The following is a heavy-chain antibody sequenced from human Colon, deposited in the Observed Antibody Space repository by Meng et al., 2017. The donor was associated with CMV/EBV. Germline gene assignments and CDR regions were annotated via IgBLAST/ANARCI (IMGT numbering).Heavy chain of an antibody. D-gene: IGHD2-8*02. J-gene: IGHJ4*02. V-gene: IGHV3-48*03. CDR1: GFTFSSYH. CDR3: ARILLGSRGADY. Sequence: GGSLRLSCAASGFTFSSYHMNWVRQAPGKGLEWISFILSSGTAIYYADSLKGRFTISRDNAKNSLYLQINSLRVEDTAIYYCARILLGSRGADYWGQGTLVTVSS. CDR2: ILSSGTAI.